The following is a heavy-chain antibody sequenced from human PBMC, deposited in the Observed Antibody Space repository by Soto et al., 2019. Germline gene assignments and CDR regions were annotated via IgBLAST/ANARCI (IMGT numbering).Heavy chain of an antibody. CDR1: GGTFSSYA. V-gene: IGHV1-69*13. Sequence: GASVKVSCKASGGTFSSYAISWVRQAPGQGLEWMGGIIPIFGTANYAQKFQGRVTITADESTSTAYMELSSLRSEDTAVYYCAMRWGGDSINWFDPWGQGTLVPVSS. CDR3: AMRWGGDSINWFDP. J-gene: IGHJ5*02. D-gene: IGHD3-22*01. CDR2: IIPIFGTA.